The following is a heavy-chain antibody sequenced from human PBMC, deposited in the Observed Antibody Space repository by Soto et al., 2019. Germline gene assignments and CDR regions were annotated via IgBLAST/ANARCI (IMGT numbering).Heavy chain of an antibody. Sequence: ASVKVCCKASGYTFTGYYMHWVRQAPGQGLEWMGWISANNGNTNYAQKLQGRVTMTTDTSTSTAYMELRSLRSDDTAVYYCARDRGSYALDYWGQGTLVTVSS. D-gene: IGHD1-26*01. V-gene: IGHV1-18*04. J-gene: IGHJ4*02. CDR1: GYTFTGYY. CDR3: ARDRGSYALDY. CDR2: ISANNGNT.